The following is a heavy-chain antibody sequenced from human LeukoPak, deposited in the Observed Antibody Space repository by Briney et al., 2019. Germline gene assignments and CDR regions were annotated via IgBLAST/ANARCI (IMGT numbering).Heavy chain of an antibody. J-gene: IGHJ4*02. CDR1: GFTFSSYD. D-gene: IGHD3-10*01. V-gene: IGHV3-48*04. Sequence: GGSLRLSCAASGFTFSSYDMNWVRQAPGKGPEWVSYISSSGSTIYYADSVKGRFTISRDNAKNSLYLQMNSLRAEDTAVYYCARGGLSQRGHDYWGQGTLVTVSS. CDR3: ARGGLSQRGHDY. CDR2: ISSSGSTI.